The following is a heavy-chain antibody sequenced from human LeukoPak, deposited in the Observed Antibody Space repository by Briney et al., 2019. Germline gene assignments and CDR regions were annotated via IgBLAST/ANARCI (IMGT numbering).Heavy chain of an antibody. Sequence: GSSVKVSCKASGGSFTSYAISWVRQAPGLGLEWMGGIIPIFGTTRYAQKFQGRVTITTDVSTRTAYMELSSLRSEDTAIYYCAKEDEVTSLDPWGQGTLVTVSS. CDR1: GGSFTSYA. CDR2: IIPIFGTT. CDR3: AKEDEVTSLDP. V-gene: IGHV1-69*05. J-gene: IGHJ5*02. D-gene: IGHD2-21*02.